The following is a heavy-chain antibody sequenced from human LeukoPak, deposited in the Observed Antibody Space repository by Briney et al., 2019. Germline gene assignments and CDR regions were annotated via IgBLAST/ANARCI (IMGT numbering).Heavy chain of an antibody. CDR1: GGSISSGSYY. Sequence: PSETLSLTCTVSGGSISSGSYYWSWIRQPAGKGLEWIGRIYTSGSTNYNPSLKSRVTISVDTSKNQFSLELSSVTAADTAVYYCAREEDIVVVPAALYYYYMDVWGKGTTVTVSS. D-gene: IGHD2-2*01. CDR3: AREEDIVVVPAALYYYYMDV. V-gene: IGHV4-61*02. J-gene: IGHJ6*03. CDR2: IYTSGST.